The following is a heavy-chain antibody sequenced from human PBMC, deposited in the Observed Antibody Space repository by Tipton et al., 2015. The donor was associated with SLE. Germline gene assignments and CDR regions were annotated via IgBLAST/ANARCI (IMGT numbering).Heavy chain of an antibody. Sequence: TLSLTCTVSGVSMNRFYWSWIRQSPEKGLQWIATISHSGDTYYDPSLKSRVTISLDTSKNQFSLRLTSVTASDTAVYYCARGVDYWGQGTLVTVSS. CDR3: ARGVDY. V-gene: IGHV4-59*08. CDR2: ISHSGDT. CDR1: GVSMNRFY. J-gene: IGHJ4*02.